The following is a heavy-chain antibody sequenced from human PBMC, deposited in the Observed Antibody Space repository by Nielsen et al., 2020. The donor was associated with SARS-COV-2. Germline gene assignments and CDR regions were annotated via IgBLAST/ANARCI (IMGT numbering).Heavy chain of an antibody. V-gene: IGHV2-70*12. CDR3: AHRHPWYYFDY. J-gene: IGHJ4*02. CDR1: GFSLITNGMC. CDR2: IDWGDDK. Sequence: SGPTLVKPTQTLTLTCTFSGFSLITNGMCVSWIRQPPGKALEWLALIDWGDDKYYSRSLRTRLTISKDTSKNQVVLTMTNMDPVDTATYYCAHRHPWYYFDYWGQGTLVTVSS. D-gene: IGHD2-8*02.